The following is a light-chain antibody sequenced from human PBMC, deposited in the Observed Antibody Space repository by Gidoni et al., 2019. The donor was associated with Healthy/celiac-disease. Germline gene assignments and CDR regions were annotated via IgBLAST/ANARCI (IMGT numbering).Light chain of an antibody. V-gene: IGLV1-40*01. Sequence: QSVPTQPPSVSGPPGQRVTISCTGSSSNIGAGYDVHWYQQLPGTAPKLLIYGNSNRPSGVPDRFSGSKSGTSASLAITGLQAEDEADYYCQSYDSSLSVVFGGGTKLTVL. CDR2: GNS. CDR3: QSYDSSLSVV. CDR1: SSNIGAGYD. J-gene: IGLJ2*01.